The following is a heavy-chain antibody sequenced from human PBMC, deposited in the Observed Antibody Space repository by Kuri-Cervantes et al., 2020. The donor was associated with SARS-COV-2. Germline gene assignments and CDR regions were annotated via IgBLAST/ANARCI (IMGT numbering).Heavy chain of an antibody. D-gene: IGHD4-23*01. V-gene: IGHV3-33*01. Sequence: GGSLRLSCAASGFTFSSYGMHWVRQAPGKGLEWVAVIWYDGSNKYYADSVKGRFTISRDNSKNTLYLQMNSLRAEDTAVYYCARAGKTTVVPPRSPRRKTGEGIWYFDLWGRGTLVTVSS. CDR2: IWYDGSNK. J-gene: IGHJ2*01. CDR3: ARAGKTTVVPPRSPRRKTGEGIWYFDL. CDR1: GFTFSSYG.